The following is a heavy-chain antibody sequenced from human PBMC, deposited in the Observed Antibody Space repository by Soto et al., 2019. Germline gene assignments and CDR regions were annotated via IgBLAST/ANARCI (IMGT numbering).Heavy chain of an antibody. J-gene: IGHJ5*02. CDR1: GYTFTSYG. CDR3: ARSGWRVEVGGRSNTWFDP. V-gene: IGHV1-18*01. D-gene: IGHD3-10*01. Sequence: GASVKVSCKASGYTFTSYGISWVRQAPGQGLEWMGWISAYNGNTNYAQKLQGRVTMTTDTSTSTAYMELRSLRSDDTAVYYCARSGWRVEVGGRSNTWFDPWGQGTLVTVSS. CDR2: ISAYNGNT.